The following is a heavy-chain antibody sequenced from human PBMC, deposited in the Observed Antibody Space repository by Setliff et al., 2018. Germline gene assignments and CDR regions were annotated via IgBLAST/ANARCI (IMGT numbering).Heavy chain of an antibody. V-gene: IGHV4-59*11. CDR3: ARGGRDSYGRGHAFDM. CDR1: GVSLSGHY. J-gene: IGHJ3*02. CDR2: ISHRGST. Sequence: PSETLSLTCNVSGVSLSGHYWTWIRQPPGKGLEWVGYISHRGSTNYSPSLKSRATLSVDTSKNQFSLKLTSVTAADTAVYFRARGGRDSYGRGHAFDMWGQGTMVTVSS. D-gene: IGHD5-18*01.